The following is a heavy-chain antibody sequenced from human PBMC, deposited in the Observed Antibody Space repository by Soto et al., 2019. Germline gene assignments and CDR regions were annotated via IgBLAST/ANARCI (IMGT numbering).Heavy chain of an antibody. D-gene: IGHD6-13*01. V-gene: IGHV1-18*01. Sequence: QVQLVQSGAEVKKPGASVKVSCKASGYTFTSYGISWVRQAPGHGLEWMGWISAYNGNTNYTQKLQGRVTMTTDTSTSTAYMELRSLRSDDTAVYYCARDQAVSAAYYYYYYMDVWGKGTTVTVSS. CDR1: GYTFTSYG. J-gene: IGHJ6*03. CDR2: ISAYNGNT. CDR3: ARDQAVSAAYYYYYYMDV.